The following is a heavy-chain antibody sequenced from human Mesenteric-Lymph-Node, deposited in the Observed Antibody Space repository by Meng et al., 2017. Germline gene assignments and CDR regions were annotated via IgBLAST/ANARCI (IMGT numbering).Heavy chain of an antibody. CDR2: ISGYNGNI. Sequence: ASVKVSCKASGYTFTGYYMHWVRQAPGQGLEWMGWISGYNGNINYAQNLQGRLTMATDTSTSTAYMDLRSLRSDDTAVYFCARDRGYDTKGWGAFDIWGQGTLVTVSS. CDR3: ARDRGYDTKGWGAFDI. J-gene: IGHJ3*02. V-gene: IGHV1-18*04. CDR1: GYTFTGYY. D-gene: IGHD3-9*01.